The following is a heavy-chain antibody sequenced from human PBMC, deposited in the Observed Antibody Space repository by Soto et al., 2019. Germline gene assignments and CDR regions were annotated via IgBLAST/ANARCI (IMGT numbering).Heavy chain of an antibody. CDR3: VRGQRFSEWFDP. J-gene: IGHJ5*02. V-gene: IGHV4-4*07. CDR1: GGAISGYY. CDR2: IYSSGRT. D-gene: IGHD3-3*01. Sequence: PSETLSLTCTVTGGAISGYYWTWIRQSDGEGLEWIERIYSSGRTHYNPSLKSRVTISLDTSMYYFSLMLSSVTAADPAVYYWVRGQRFSEWFDPWGQGTLVTDSS.